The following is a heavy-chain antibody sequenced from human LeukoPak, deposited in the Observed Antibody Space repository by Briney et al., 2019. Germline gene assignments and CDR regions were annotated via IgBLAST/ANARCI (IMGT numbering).Heavy chain of an antibody. D-gene: IGHD3-10*01. CDR2: INYSGTT. J-gene: IGHJ6*03. CDR1: GGSISSSTYY. Sequence: SETLSLTCSVSGGSISSSTYYWGWIRQPPGKGLEWIATINYSGTTHYNPSLKSRVTISVDTSKNQFSLKLSSVTAADTAVYYCARQGSRRTPDFYYYYYMDVWGKGTTVTISS. V-gene: IGHV4-39*01. CDR3: ARQGSRRTPDFYYYYYMDV.